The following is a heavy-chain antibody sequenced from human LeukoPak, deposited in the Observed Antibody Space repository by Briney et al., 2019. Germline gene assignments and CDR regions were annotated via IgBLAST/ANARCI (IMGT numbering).Heavy chain of an antibody. J-gene: IGHJ4*02. CDR3: ARDPGVWETPPGY. CDR1: GFTFDDYG. D-gene: IGHD3-16*01. CDR2: INWNGGST. Sequence: PGGSLRLSCAACGFTFDDYGMRWVRQARGKGVEGVSGINWNGGSTVYADSVKGRFAISRDNAKNSLYQQMNSLRAEDTALYSCARDPGVWETPPGYCGQGTLVTVSS. V-gene: IGHV3-20*04.